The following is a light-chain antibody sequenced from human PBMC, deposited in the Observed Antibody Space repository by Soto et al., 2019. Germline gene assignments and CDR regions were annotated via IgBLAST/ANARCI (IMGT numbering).Light chain of an antibody. CDR1: QSVLYSSNNNNY. J-gene: IGKJ2*01. Sequence: DIVMTQSPDSLTVSLGERATINCKSSQSVLYSSNNNNYLAWYQQKPGQPPKLLISWASTRESGVPDRFSGSGSGTDFTLTISSLQTEDVAVYYCQQHYSTPYTFGQGTKLEIE. CDR2: WAS. V-gene: IGKV4-1*01. CDR3: QQHYSTPYT.